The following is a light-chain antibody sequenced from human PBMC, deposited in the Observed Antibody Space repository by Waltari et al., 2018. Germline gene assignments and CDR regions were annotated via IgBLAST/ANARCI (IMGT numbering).Light chain of an antibody. CDR3: HQYYSSPWT. V-gene: IGKV4-1*01. J-gene: IGKJ1*01. Sequence: DIVMTQSPDSLAVSLGERATINGKSNQSVLYSSNNKNCLAWYQQKPGQPPKLLIYWASTRESGVPDRFSGSGSGTDFTLTISSLQAEDVAVYYCHQYYSSPWTFGQGTKVEI. CDR2: WAS. CDR1: QSVLYSSNNKNC.